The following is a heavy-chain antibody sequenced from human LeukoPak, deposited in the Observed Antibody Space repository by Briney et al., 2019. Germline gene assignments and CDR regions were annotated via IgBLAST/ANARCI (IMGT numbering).Heavy chain of an antibody. J-gene: IGHJ4*02. D-gene: IGHD3-10*01. V-gene: IGHV4-4*02. CDR1: GGSIGDSYW. Sequence: SGTLSLTCAVSGGSIGDSYWWTWVRQPPGKGLEWIGEIYHDGSTNYNPSLKGRVTISLDKSKNQFSLKLNSMTAADTAVYYCARDPPRSGLNLDYWGQGTLVTVSS. CDR3: ARDPPRSGLNLDY. CDR2: IYHDGST.